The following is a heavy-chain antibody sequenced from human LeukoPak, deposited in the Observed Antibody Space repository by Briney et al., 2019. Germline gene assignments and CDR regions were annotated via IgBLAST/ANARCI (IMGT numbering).Heavy chain of an antibody. J-gene: IGHJ5*02. CDR2: IYYSGST. CDR3: ARDRGQQLVP. D-gene: IGHD6-13*01. CDR1: GGSISSGGYY. V-gene: IGHV4-31*03. Sequence: SQTLSLTCTVSGGSISSGGYYWSWIRQHPAKGLEWIGYIYYSGSTYYNPSLKSRVTISVDTSKNQFSLKLSSVTAADTAVYYCARDRGQQLVPWGQGTLVTVSS.